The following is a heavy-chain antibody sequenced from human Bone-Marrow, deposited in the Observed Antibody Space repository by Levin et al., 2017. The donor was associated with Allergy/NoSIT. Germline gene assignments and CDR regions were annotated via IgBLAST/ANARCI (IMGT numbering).Heavy chain of an antibody. CDR2: ISALNGDR. Sequence: PGESLKISCKTSDNQFHMYGITWVRQAPGQGLEWMGWISALNGDRKYAQTYQDRLILTTDSSTSTAYMELRSLRLDDTAVYFCARDGSITPAGPDPWGQGTLVTVSS. V-gene: IGHV1-18*01. CDR1: DNQFHMYG. D-gene: IGHD2-2*01. CDR3: ARDGSITPAGPDP. J-gene: IGHJ5*01.